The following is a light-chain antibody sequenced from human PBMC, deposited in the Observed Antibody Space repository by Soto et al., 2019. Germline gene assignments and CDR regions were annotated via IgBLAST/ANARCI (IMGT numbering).Light chain of an antibody. CDR1: SSNIGNNY. V-gene: IGLV1-51*01. J-gene: IGLJ2*01. Sequence: QSVLTQPPSVSAAPGQKVTISCSGSSSNIGNNYVSWYQQFPGTAPKLLIYDNNKRPSGIPDRFSGSKSGTSATLGITGLQTGDEADYYCGTWDSSLSALVLGGGTKLTVL. CDR3: GTWDSSLSALV. CDR2: DNN.